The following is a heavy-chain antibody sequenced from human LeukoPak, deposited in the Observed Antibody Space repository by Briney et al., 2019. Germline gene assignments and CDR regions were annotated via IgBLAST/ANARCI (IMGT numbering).Heavy chain of an antibody. J-gene: IGHJ4*02. CDR1: GGSISSYY. CDR3: ARDGVGFFDY. CDR2: IYYSGST. D-gene: IGHD1-26*01. V-gene: IGHV4-59*01. Sequence: SETLSLTCTVSGGSISSYYWSWIRQPPGEGLEWIGYIYYSGSTNYNPSLKSRVTISVDTSKSQFSLKLSSVTAADTAVYYCARDGVGFFDYWGQGTLVTVSS.